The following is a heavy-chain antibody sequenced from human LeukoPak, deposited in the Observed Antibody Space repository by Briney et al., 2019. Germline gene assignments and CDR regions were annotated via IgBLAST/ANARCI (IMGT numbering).Heavy chain of an antibody. CDR3: SRDLRGRDDY. D-gene: IGHD5-24*01. Sequence: QSEGSLRLSCAASGFTFSSYWMHWVRQAPGKGLVWVSRINTGGSTTDYADSVKGRFTISRDNAKNTLYLQMNSLRAEDTAVYYCSRDLRGRDDYWGQGILVIVSS. CDR1: GFTFSSYW. CDR2: INTGGSTT. J-gene: IGHJ4*02. V-gene: IGHV3-74*01.